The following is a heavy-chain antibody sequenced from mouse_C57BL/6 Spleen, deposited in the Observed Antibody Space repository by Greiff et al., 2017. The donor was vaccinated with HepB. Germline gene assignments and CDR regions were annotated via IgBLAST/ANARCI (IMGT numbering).Heavy chain of an antibody. CDR2: IDPETGGT. Sequence: VQLQQSGAELVRPGASVTLSCKASGYTFTDYEMHWVKQTPVHGLEWIGAIDPETGGTAYNQKFKGKAILTADKSSSTAYMEPRSLTSEDAAVYYCTRSRNYYGSRRGFAYWGQGTLVTVSA. D-gene: IGHD1-1*01. CDR3: TRSRNYYGSRRGFAY. J-gene: IGHJ3*01. V-gene: IGHV1-15*01. CDR1: GYTFTDYE.